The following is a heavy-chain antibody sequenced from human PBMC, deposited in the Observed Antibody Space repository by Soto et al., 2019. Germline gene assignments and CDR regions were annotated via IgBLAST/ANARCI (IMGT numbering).Heavy chain of an antibody. Sequence: QVQLVESGGRVVQPGRSLRLSCAASGFTFRTFAMHWVRQAPGKGLEWVAVISNDGSIKYFLDSVQGRFTISRDNSFITLSLHMDSLRAEDTAVYYCARDKKPFNWSPTILKSYYYGMDVWGQGTTVTVSS. J-gene: IGHJ6*02. CDR1: GFTFRTFA. D-gene: IGHD1-1*01. CDR3: ARDKKPFNWSPTILKSYYYGMDV. CDR2: ISNDGSIK. V-gene: IGHV3-30-3*01.